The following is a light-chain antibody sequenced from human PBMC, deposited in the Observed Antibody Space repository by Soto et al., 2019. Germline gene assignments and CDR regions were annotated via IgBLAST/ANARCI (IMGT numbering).Light chain of an antibody. V-gene: IGLV2-14*01. CDR1: SSDVGGYNY. Sequence: QSVLTQPASVSGSPGQSITISCTGTSSDVGGYNYVSWYQQHPGKAPKLMIYDVNNRPSGVSNRFSGSSSGNTASLTISGLQAEDEADYYCSLYISSSTLVFGGGTKLTVL. J-gene: IGLJ2*01. CDR2: DVN. CDR3: SLYISSSTLV.